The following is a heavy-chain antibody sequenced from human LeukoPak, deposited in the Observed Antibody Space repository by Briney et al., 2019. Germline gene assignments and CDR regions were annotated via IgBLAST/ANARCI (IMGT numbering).Heavy chain of an antibody. J-gene: IGHJ4*02. Sequence: PSETLSLTCTVSGGSISSGNYYWSWIRQHPGKGLEWIGYIYYSGSTYYNPSLKSRVTISVDTSKNQFSLKLSSVTAADTAVYYCARGAHYYDSSGYVYFDYWGQGTLVTVSS. CDR3: ARGAHYYDSSGYVYFDY. D-gene: IGHD3-22*01. V-gene: IGHV4-31*03. CDR1: GGSISSGNYY. CDR2: IYYSGST.